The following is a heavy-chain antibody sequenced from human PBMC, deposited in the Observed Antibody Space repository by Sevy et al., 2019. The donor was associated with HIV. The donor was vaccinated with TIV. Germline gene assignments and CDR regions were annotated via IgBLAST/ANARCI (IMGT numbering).Heavy chain of an antibody. D-gene: IGHD3-22*01. CDR3: VRGAPGSSCLYYYDSSGYAFDI. Sequence: ASVKVSCKASGYTFTSYDINWVRQATGQGLEWMGWMNPNSGNTGYAQKFQGRVTMTRNTSISTAYMELSSPRSEDTAVYYCVRGAPGSSCLYYYDSSGYAFDIWGQGTMVTVSS. J-gene: IGHJ3*02. CDR1: GYTFTSYD. V-gene: IGHV1-8*01. CDR2: MNPNSGNT.